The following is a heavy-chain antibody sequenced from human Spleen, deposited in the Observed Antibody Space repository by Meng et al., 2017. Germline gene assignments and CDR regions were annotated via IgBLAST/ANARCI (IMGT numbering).Heavy chain of an antibody. CDR3: ASLGPSRGEYFHH. D-gene: IGHD1-26*01. Sequence: SVKVSCKASGGYFSSSPISWVRQAPGHGLEWMASIIHMFGAANHAQKFQGSVTITADKSTRTAYMVLSSLKSYDTAVYNCASLGPSRGEYFHHWGQGTQVTVSS. CDR1: GGYFSSSP. V-gene: IGHV1-69*06. CDR2: IIHMFGAA. J-gene: IGHJ1*01.